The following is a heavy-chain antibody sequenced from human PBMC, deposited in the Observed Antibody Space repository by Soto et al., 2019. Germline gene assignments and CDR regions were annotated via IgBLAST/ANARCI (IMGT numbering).Heavy chain of an antibody. CDR1: GFTFSRHA. CDR2: IGYDGSNK. D-gene: IGHD4-4*01. V-gene: IGHV3-33*01. J-gene: IGHJ6*03. CDR3: ARGTTVTDFLMDV. Sequence: GGSLRLSCAASGFTFSRHAIHWVRQAPGKGLEWVAGIGYDGSNKYYADSVKGRFTISRDNSKNPLYLQMDGLRAEDTAVFYCARGTTVTDFLMDVWGNGTTVTVSS.